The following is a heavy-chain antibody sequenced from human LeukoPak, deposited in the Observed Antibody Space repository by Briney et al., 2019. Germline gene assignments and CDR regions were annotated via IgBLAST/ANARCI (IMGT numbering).Heavy chain of an antibody. J-gene: IGHJ4*02. CDR2: VHTSETA. D-gene: IGHD1-26*01. V-gene: IGHV4-61*02. CDR3: ARDGYASGSYYDY. Sequence: SETLSLTCAVSGASINSGSYFWNWIRQPAGKGLEYIGRVHTSETANYNPSLRSRVAISLDTSMNHFSLRLNSVTAPDTAVYYCARDGYASGSYYDYWGQGTLVTVSP. CDR1: GASINSGSYF.